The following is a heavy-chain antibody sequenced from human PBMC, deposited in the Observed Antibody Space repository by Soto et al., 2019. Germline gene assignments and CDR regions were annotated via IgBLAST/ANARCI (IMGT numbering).Heavy chain of an antibody. CDR1: GGSISNYY. J-gene: IGHJ5*01. Sequence: PSETLSLTCTVSGGSISNYYWSWIRQSAEKRLEWIGRVSSTGSSYYNPSLKSRVTISVDTSKNQVSLNLTSVTAADTAVYYCARSDYYDSSGRYNCLDSWGRGTLVTVSS. D-gene: IGHD3-22*01. CDR3: ARSDYYDSSGRYNCLDS. CDR2: VSSTGSS. V-gene: IGHV4-4*07.